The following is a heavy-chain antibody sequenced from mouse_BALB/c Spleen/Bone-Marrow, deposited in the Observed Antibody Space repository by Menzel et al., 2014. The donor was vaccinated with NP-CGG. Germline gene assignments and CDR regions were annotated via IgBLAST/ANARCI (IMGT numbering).Heavy chain of an antibody. Sequence: EVKLVESGGGSVQPGGSLRLSCATSGFTFTDYYMSWVRQPPGKALERLGFIRNKANGYTTEYSASVKGRFTISRDNSQRILYLQMNTLRAEDSATYYCARDENVGIHWYFDVWGAGTTVIVSS. CDR3: ARDENVGIHWYFDV. CDR2: IRNKANGYTT. V-gene: IGHV7-3*02. CDR1: GFTFTDYY. J-gene: IGHJ1*01.